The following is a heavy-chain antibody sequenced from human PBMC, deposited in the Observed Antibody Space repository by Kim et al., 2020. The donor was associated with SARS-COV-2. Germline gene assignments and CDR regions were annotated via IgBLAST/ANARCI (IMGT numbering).Heavy chain of an antibody. Sequence: GGSLRLSCAASGFTFSSYWMHWVRQVPGKGLVWVSRIYSDGTTTNYADSVKGRFTISRDNAKNTLYLEMNSLRAEDTAVHYCARGGHTSSRRAFDYWGQG. J-gene: IGHJ4*02. CDR3: ARGGHTSSRRAFDY. D-gene: IGHD6-13*01. V-gene: IGHV3-74*01. CDR1: GFTFSSYW. CDR2: IYSDGTTT.